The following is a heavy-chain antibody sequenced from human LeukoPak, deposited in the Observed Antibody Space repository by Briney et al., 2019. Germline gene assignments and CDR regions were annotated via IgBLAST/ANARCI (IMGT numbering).Heavy chain of an antibody. J-gene: IGHJ6*03. CDR2: IKQDGSEK. CDR3: ARVGSHSGSLSLIKRNYYYYYYMDV. CDR1: GFTFSSYE. V-gene: IGHV3-7*01. D-gene: IGHD3-10*01. Sequence: TGGSLRLSCAASGFTFSSYEMNWVRQAPGKGLEWVANIKQDGSEKYYVDSVKGRFTISRDNAKNSLYLQMNSLRAEDTAVYYCARVGSHSGSLSLIKRNYYYYYYMDVWGKGTTVTISS.